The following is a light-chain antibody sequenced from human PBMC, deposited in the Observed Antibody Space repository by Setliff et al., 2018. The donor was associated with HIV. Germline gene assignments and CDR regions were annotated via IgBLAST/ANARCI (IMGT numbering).Light chain of an antibody. J-gene: IGKJ1*01. Sequence: EVVLTQSPATLSLSPGERATLSCRASQNVSSYLAWYQHKPGQAPRLLIFDSSNRATGIPDRFSGSGSGTDFTLTISSLEPEDFAVYFCQQRSNWPPTFGQGTKVDI. CDR2: DSS. V-gene: IGKV3-11*01. CDR1: QNVSSY. CDR3: QQRSNWPPT.